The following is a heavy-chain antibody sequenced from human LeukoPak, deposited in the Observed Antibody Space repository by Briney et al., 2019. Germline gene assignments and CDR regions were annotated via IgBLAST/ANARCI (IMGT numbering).Heavy chain of an antibody. J-gene: IGHJ6*03. D-gene: IGHD4-11*01. V-gene: IGHV4-4*09. CDR2: IHSSGRS. CDR3: ARHQDYSGTTYYDYMDV. Sequence: SETPSLTCTVSGASISGHYWSWFRQPPGKGLEWIGYIHSSGRSTYNPSLKSRVTISVDTSKSQLSLKLSSVTAADTALYYCARHQDYSGTTYYDYMDVWGKGTTVTVSS. CDR1: GASISGHY.